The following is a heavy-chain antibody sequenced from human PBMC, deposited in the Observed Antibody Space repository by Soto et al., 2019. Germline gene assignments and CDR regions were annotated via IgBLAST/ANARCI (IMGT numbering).Heavy chain of an antibody. D-gene: IGHD4-17*01. V-gene: IGHV1-69*02. CDR1: GGTFSSYT. CDR3: ARGYGDSHDY. CDR2: IIPMFGIA. J-gene: IGHJ4*02. Sequence: QVQLVQSGAEVKKTGSSVKVSCKASGGTFSSYTISWVRQAPGQGLEWMGRIIPMFGIANYAQKFQGRVTITADKSTSTVYMELSSLRSEDTAVYYCARGYGDSHDYWGQGTLVTVSS.